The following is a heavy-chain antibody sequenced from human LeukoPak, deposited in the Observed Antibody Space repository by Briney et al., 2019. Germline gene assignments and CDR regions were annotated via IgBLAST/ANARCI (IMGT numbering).Heavy chain of an antibody. J-gene: IGHJ6*02. D-gene: IGHD1-14*01. V-gene: IGHV3-21*01. CDR3: ARGPSSGSYYYYGMDV. CDR1: GFTFSSYS. CDR2: ISSSSSYI. Sequence: PGGSLRLSRAASGFTFSSYSMNWVRQAPGKGLEWVSSISSSSSYIYYADSVKGRFTISRDNAKNSLYLQMNSLRAEDTAVYYCARGPSSGSYYYYGMDVWGQGTTVTVSS.